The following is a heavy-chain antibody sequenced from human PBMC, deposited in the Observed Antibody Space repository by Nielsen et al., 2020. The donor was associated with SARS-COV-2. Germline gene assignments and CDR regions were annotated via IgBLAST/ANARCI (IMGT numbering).Heavy chain of an antibody. CDR1: GFTFSDYY. D-gene: IGHD6-13*01. V-gene: IGHV3-11*04. CDR2: ISSSSRTI. CDR3: TKGAQLGDY. Sequence: GESLKISCAASGFTFSDYYMSWIRQAPGKGLEWVSYISSSSRTIFYADSVKGRFTISRDNAQKSLYLQMNSLRVEDTAIYYCTKGAQLGDYWGQGTLVTVSS. J-gene: IGHJ4*02.